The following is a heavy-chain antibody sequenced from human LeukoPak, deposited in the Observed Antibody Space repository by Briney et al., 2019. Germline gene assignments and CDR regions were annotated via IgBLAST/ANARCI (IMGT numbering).Heavy chain of an antibody. CDR2: ISGSGGST. V-gene: IGHV3-23*01. D-gene: IGHD3-22*01. J-gene: IGHJ3*02. Sequence: GGSLRLSCAASGFTFSSYAMSWVRQAPGKGLEWVSAISGSGGSTYYADSVNGRFTISRDNSKNTMYLQMNSLGAEDTAVYYCAKGVEYYYDSSVVFDIWGQGTMVTVSS. CDR3: AKGVEYYYDSSVVFDI. CDR1: GFTFSSYA.